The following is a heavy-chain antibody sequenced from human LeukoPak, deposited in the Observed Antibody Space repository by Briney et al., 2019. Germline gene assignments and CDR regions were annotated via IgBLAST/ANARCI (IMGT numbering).Heavy chain of an antibody. J-gene: IGHJ6*02. CDR3: ARVRDSSSWYTTDYYYGMDV. V-gene: IGHV1-18*01. D-gene: IGHD6-13*01. CDR1: GYIFTSYG. CDR2: ISAYNGNT. Sequence: ASVKVSCKASGYIFTSYGISWVRQAPGQGLEWMGWISAYNGNTNYAQKLQGRVTMTTDTSTSTAYMELRSLRSDDTAVYYCARVRDSSSWYTTDYYYGMDVWGQGTTVTVSS.